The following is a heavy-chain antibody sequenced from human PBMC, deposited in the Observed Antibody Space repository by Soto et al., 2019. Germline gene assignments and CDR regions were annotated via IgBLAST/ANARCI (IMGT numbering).Heavy chain of an antibody. V-gene: IGHV4-34*01. J-gene: IGHJ4*02. CDR3: ASARWDY. Sequence: SETLSLTCGVYGGSFSNNYWTWIRQPPGKGLEWIGEINHDGSTNYNASLKSRVTISVDTSKNQFFLRLSSVIAADTGVYYCASARWDYWAQGTLVTVSS. CDR2: INHDGST. CDR1: GGSFSNNY. D-gene: IGHD6-13*01.